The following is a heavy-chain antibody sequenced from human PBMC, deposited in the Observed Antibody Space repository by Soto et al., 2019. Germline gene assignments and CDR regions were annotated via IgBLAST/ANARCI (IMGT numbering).Heavy chain of an antibody. CDR3: ARKVVDTAMVRGYYYYGMDI. V-gene: IGHV1-18*04. Sequence: ASVKVSCKASGYTFTSYGISWVRQAPGQGLEWMGWISAYNGNTNYAQKLQGRVTMTTDTSTSTAYMELRSLRSDDTAVYYCARKVVDTAMVRGYYYYGMDIWGQGTKATVYS. CDR1: GYTFTSYG. D-gene: IGHD5-18*01. CDR2: ISAYNGNT. J-gene: IGHJ6*02.